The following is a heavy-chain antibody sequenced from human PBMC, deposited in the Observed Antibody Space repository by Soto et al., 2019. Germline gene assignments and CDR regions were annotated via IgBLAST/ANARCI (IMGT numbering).Heavy chain of an antibody. Sequence: LRLSCAASGFTFNHYAMSWVRQAPGKGLEWVSIIIANGGTFYADSVKGRFTISRDNSKNTVYLQMSSLRAEDTAVYYCARDPPATRHGMDVWGQGTTVTVSS. J-gene: IGHJ6*02. CDR2: IIANGGT. V-gene: IGHV3-23*01. CDR1: GFTFNHYA. CDR3: ARDPPATRHGMDV.